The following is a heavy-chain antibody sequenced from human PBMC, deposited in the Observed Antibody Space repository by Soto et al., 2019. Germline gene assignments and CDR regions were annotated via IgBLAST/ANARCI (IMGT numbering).Heavy chain of an antibody. V-gene: IGHV3-21*01. D-gene: IGHD2-15*01. CDR3: ARDCSGGSCYPGMDV. Sequence: EVQLVESGGGLVKPGGSLRLSCAASGFNFNSNTINWVRQAPGKRLEWLSSISSSGYIFSTDSVRGRFTISRDNAKNSVYLQINSLRAEDTAVYFCARDCSGGSCYPGMDVWGQGTTVTVSS. CDR1: GFNFNSNT. CDR2: ISSSGYI. J-gene: IGHJ6*02.